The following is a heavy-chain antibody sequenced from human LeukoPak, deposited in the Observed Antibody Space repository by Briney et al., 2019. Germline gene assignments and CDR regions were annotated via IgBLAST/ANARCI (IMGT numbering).Heavy chain of an antibody. Sequence: GGSLRLSCAASGFTFSGSAMHWVRQASGKGLEWVGRIRSKANSYATAYAASVKGRFTISRDDSKNTAYLQMNSLETEDTAVYYCTRHYDILTGYQKTFDYWGQGTLVTVSS. V-gene: IGHV3-73*01. CDR2: IRSKANSYAT. D-gene: IGHD3-9*01. CDR1: GFTFSGSA. J-gene: IGHJ4*02. CDR3: TRHYDILTGYQKTFDY.